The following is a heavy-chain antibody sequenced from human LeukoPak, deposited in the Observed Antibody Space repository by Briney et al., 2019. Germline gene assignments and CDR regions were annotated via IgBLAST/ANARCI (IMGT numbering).Heavy chain of an antibody. V-gene: IGHV3-23*01. CDR3: AKEGKVKYYDFWSGYSTDPVDY. CDR2: ISGSGGST. CDR1: GFTFSSYA. D-gene: IGHD3-3*01. Sequence: GGSLRLSCAASGFTFSSYAMGWVRQAPGKGLEWVSAISGSGGSTYYADSAKGRFTISRDNSKNTLYLQMNSLRAEDTAVYYCAKEGKVKYYDFWSGYSTDPVDYWGQGTLVTVSS. J-gene: IGHJ4*02.